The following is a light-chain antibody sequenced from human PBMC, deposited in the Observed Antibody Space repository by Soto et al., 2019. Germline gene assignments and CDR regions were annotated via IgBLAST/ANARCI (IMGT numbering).Light chain of an antibody. CDR3: QQYNNWPPYS. V-gene: IGKV3-15*01. CDR2: SAS. J-gene: IGKJ2*03. Sequence: EIVMTQSPATLSVSLGERATLSCRASQSVTYNLAWYQQKPGQAPRLLIYSASTRATGVPVRFSGSGSGTELALTISSLQSEDFAVYYCQQYNNWPPYSFGQGTKLEIK. CDR1: QSVTYN.